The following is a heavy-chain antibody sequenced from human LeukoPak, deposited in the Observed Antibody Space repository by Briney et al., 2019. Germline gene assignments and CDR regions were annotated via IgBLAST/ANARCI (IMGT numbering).Heavy chain of an antibody. V-gene: IGHV3-53*01. CDR2: IYSGGST. CDR3: ARENQVSGYFVY. J-gene: IGHJ4*02. D-gene: IGHD3-10*01. Sequence: GGSLRLSCAASGFTVSSNYMSWVRQAPGKGLEWVSVIYSGGSTYYADSVKGRFTISRDNSKNTLYLQMNSLRAEDTAVCYCARENQVSGYFVYWGQGTLVTVSS. CDR1: GFTVSSNY.